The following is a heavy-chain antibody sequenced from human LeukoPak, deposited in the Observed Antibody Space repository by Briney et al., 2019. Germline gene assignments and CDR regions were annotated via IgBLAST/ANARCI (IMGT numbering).Heavy chain of an antibody. CDR2: ISWNSGSI. CDR3: SRVTGRRGIVGAKGAFDI. V-gene: IGHV3-9*01. D-gene: IGHD1-26*01. J-gene: IGHJ3*02. CDR1: GFTFDDYA. Sequence: LGGSLRLSCAASGFTFDDYAMHWVRQAPGKGLEGVSGISWNSGSIGYADSVKGRFTISRDNAKNSLYLQMDSLRAEDTAVYYCSRVTGRRGIVGAKGAFDIWGQGTMVTVSS.